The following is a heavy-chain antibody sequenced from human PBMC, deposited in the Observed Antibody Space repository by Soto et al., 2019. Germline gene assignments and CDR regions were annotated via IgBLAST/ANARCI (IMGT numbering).Heavy chain of an antibody. CDR1: GYAFTSYG. J-gene: IGHJ6*02. V-gene: IGHV1-18*01. CDR2: ISAYNGNT. D-gene: IGHD6-13*01. Sequence: ASVKVSCKASGYAFTSYGISLVRQAPGQGLEWMGWISAYNGNTNYAQKLQGWVTMTRDTSISTAYMELSRLRSDDTAVYYCARATGYSSGWYADDYYYYGMDVWGQGATVTVSS. CDR3: ARATGYSSGWYADDYYYYGMDV.